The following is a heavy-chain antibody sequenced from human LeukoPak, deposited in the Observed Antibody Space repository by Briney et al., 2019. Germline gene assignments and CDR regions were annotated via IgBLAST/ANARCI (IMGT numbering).Heavy chain of an antibody. CDR3: ARGSGSWEDAFDI. J-gene: IGHJ3*02. V-gene: IGHV4-59*01. CDR2: IYYSGST. Sequence: SETLSLTCTVSGGSISSYYWSWIRQPPGKGLEWIGYIYYSGSTNYNPSLKSRVTISVDTSKNQFSLKLSSVTAADTAVYYCARGSGSWEDAFDIWGQGTMVTVSS. CDR1: GGSISSYY. D-gene: IGHD1-26*01.